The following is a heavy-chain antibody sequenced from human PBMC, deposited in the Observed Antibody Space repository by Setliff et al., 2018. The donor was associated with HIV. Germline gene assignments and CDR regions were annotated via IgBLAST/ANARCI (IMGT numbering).Heavy chain of an antibody. J-gene: IGHJ4*02. CDR1: YDSIRSYY. Sequence: PSETLSLTCTVSYDSIRSYYWSWIRQPAGKGLEWIGRIYTSGSTNYNPSLKSRVTMSVDTSKNQFSLKLSSVNAADTAVYYCARDGFWSGYIDYWGQGTLVTVSS. CDR3: ARDGFWSGYIDY. CDR2: IYTSGST. V-gene: IGHV4-4*07. D-gene: IGHD3-3*01.